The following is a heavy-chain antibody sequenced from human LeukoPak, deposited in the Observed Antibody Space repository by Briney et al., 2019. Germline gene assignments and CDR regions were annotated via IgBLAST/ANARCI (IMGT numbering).Heavy chain of an antibody. J-gene: IGHJ4*02. V-gene: IGHV3-74*01. Sequence: GGSLRLSCAASGYTFSSYWMHWVRQAPGKGLVWVSRINTDGSSTSYADSVKGRFTISRDNAKNTLYLQMNSLRAEDTAAYYCATDSYTVVTPGIGCWGQGTLVTVSS. D-gene: IGHD4-23*01. CDR1: GYTFSSYW. CDR3: ATDSYTVVTPGIGC. CDR2: INTDGSST.